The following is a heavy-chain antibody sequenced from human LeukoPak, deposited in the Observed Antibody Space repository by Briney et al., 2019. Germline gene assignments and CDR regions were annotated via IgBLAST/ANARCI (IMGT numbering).Heavy chain of an antibody. D-gene: IGHD4-23*01. CDR3: ARGGYGGNVIRDYMDV. J-gene: IGHJ6*03. V-gene: IGHV3-30*03. CDR1: GFTFSSYG. Sequence: TGGSLRLSCAASGFTFSSYGMPWVRQAPGKGLEWVAVISYDGSNKYYADFVKGRFTISRDNSKNTLYLQMNSLRAEDTAVYYCARGGYGGNVIRDYMDVWGKGTTVTVSS. CDR2: ISYDGSNK.